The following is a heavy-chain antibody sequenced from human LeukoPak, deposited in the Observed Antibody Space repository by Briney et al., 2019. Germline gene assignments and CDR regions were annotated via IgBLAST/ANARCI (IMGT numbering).Heavy chain of an antibody. V-gene: IGHV4-59*01. CDR1: GGSISSYY. CDR2: IYYSGST. Sequence: TSETLSLTCTVSGGSISSYYWSWIRQPPGKGLEWIGYIYYSGSTNYSPSLKSRVTISVDTSKNQFSLKLSSVTAADTAVYYCARTSYGDYGATNWFDPWGQGTLVTVSS. D-gene: IGHD4-17*01. CDR3: ARTSYGDYGATNWFDP. J-gene: IGHJ5*02.